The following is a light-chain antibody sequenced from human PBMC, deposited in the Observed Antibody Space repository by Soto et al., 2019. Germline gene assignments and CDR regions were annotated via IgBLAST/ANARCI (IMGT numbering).Light chain of an antibody. CDR1: GSDFGGYNY. V-gene: IGLV2-11*01. CDR2: DVN. J-gene: IGLJ2*01. CDR3: CSYAVTDVL. Sequence: QSALTQPRSVSGSHGQSVTISCTGTGSDFGGYNYVSWYQQHPGKAPKLMIYDVNKRPSGVPDRFSGSKSGNTASLTISGLQAEDEADYYCCSYAVTDVLFGGGTKLTVL.